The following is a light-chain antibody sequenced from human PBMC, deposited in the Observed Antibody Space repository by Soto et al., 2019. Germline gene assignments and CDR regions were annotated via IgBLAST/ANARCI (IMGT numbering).Light chain of an antibody. J-gene: IGKJ3*01. CDR1: QSISSW. V-gene: IGKV1-5*01. Sequence: DIQMTQSPSILSASVGDRVTVTCRASQSISSWLAWFQQKPGKAPKLLIYDASSLESGVPSRFSGSGSGTEITLTISSLQPDDFATYYCQQYNRYPFTFGPGTKVDIK. CDR3: QQYNRYPFT. CDR2: DAS.